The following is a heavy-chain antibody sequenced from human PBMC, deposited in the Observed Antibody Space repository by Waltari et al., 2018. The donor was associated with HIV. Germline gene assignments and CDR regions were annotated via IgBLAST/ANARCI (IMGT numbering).Heavy chain of an antibody. Sequence: QLQLQESGPGLVKPSETLSLTCTVSGDSISSSVYYWGWIRQPPGQGLEWIGSIYYSGTTYYDPALKSRVTMSVDTSKNQFSLKMSSVTAGDTAVYYCARQLYYDFWSGLKWGDGMDVWGQGTTVTVAS. CDR1: GDSISSSVYY. J-gene: IGHJ6*02. CDR2: IYYSGTT. CDR3: ARQLYYDFWSGLKWGDGMDV. V-gene: IGHV4-39*01. D-gene: IGHD3-3*01.